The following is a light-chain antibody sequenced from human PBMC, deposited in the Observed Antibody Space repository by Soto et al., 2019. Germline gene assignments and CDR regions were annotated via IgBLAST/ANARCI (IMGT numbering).Light chain of an antibody. CDR2: SDN. J-gene: IGLJ1*01. V-gene: IGLV1-44*01. CDR3: AAWDDSLSGFV. Sequence: QSVLTQPPSASGTPGQRVTISCSGSGSNVGSYAVSWYQQLPGTAPKLLIYSDNQRPSGVPDRFSGSKSGTSASLAISGLQSEDEADYYCAAWDDSLSGFVFGTGTKVT. CDR1: GSNVGSYA.